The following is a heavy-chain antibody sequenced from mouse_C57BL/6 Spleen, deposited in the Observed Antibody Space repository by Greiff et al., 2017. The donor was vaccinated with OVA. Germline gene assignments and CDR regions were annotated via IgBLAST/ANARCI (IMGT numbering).Heavy chain of an antibody. Sequence: VQLQQSGAELVRPGTSVKLSCKASGYAFTNYLIEWVKQRPGQGLEWIGVINPGSGGTNYNEKFKGKVTMTGDKSCSTAYMQLISLTTEDSAVYFCATLGESYYAMDYWGQGTSVTVSS. CDR1: GYAFTNYL. CDR2: INPGSGGT. J-gene: IGHJ4*01. V-gene: IGHV1-54*01. CDR3: ATLGESYYAMDY.